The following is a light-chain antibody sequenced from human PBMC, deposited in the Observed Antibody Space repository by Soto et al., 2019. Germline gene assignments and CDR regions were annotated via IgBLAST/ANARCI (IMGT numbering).Light chain of an antibody. J-gene: IGKJ1*01. CDR3: QQFASSPRT. CDR2: GAS. V-gene: IGKV3-20*01. CDR1: QSVATSQ. Sequence: VLTQSPGTLSLSPGERATLFCRASQSVATSQLAWYQQKPGQAPRLLIGASSRATGVPDRFIASGSGTDFTLTISRLEPEDFAVYYCQQFASSPRTFGRGTKVDIK.